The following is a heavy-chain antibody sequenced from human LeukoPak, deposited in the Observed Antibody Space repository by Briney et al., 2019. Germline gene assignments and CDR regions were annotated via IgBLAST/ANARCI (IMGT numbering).Heavy chain of an antibody. CDR2: IDPSDSYT. V-gene: IGHV5-10-1*01. CDR1: GYSFTSYW. CDR3: ARPRVHYYYYYGMDV. D-gene: IGHD2-8*01. Sequence: PGESLKISCKGSGYSFTSYWISWVRQMPGKGLEWMGRIDPSDSYTNYSPSFQGHVTISADKSISTAYLQWSSLKASDTAMYYCARPRVHYYYYYGMDVWGQGTTVTVSS. J-gene: IGHJ6*02.